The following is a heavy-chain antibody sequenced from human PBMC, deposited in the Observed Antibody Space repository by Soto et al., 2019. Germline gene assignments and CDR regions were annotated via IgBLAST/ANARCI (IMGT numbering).Heavy chain of an antibody. D-gene: IGHD3-22*01. V-gene: IGHV3-30*18. CDR2: ISYDGSNK. CDR1: GFTFSSYG. CDR3: AKKRGYYDSSGGGLFDY. Sequence: GGSLRLSCAASGFTFSSYGMHWVRQAPGKGLEWVAVISYDGSNKYYADSVKGRFTISRDNSKNTLYLQMNSLRAEDTAVYYCAKKRGYYDSSGGGLFDYWGQGTLVTVSS. J-gene: IGHJ4*02.